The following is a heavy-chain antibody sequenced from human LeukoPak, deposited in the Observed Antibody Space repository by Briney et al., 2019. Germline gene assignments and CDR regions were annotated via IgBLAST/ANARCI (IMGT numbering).Heavy chain of an antibody. D-gene: IGHD7-27*01. J-gene: IGHJ4*02. CDR2: INPSGGST. CDR1: GYTFTSYS. Sequence: ASVKVSCKASGYTFTSYSMHWVRQAPGQGLEWMGIINPSGGSTSYAQKFQGRVTMTRDTSTSTVYMELSSLRSEDTAVYYCARSLGPHDFDYWGQGTLVTVSS. V-gene: IGHV1-46*01. CDR3: ARSLGPHDFDY.